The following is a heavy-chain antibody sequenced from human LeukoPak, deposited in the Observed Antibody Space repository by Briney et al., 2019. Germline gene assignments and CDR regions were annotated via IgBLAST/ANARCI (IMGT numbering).Heavy chain of an antibody. CDR1: GYTFTGYY. Sequence: ASVTVSCKASGYTFTGYYMHWVRQAPGQGRAGMGWINPNSGGTNYAQKFQGRVTMTRDTSISTAYMELSRLRSDDTAVYYCARGGYYDSSGYSQFGYWGQGTLVTVSS. CDR3: ARGGYYDSSGYSQFGY. D-gene: IGHD3-22*01. J-gene: IGHJ4*02. CDR2: INPNSGGT. V-gene: IGHV1-2*02.